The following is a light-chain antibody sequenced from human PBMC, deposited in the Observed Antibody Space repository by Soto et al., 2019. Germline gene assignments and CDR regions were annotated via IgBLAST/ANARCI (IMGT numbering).Light chain of an antibody. Sequence: EIVLTQSPGTLSLSPGERATLSFRSSQSVSSSYLAWYQRKPGQAPRLLIYDASNRATGIPARFSGSGSGTDFTLTVSSLEPEDFALYYCQQRSNWPPEITFGQGTKVDIK. J-gene: IGKJ1*01. CDR2: DAS. CDR3: QQRSNWPPEIT. CDR1: QSVSSSY. V-gene: IGKV3D-20*02.